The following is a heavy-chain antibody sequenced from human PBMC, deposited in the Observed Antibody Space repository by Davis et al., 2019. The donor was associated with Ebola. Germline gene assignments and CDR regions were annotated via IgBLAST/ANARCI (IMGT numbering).Heavy chain of an antibody. V-gene: IGHV4-59*01. Sequence: MPSETLSLTCTVSGGSISSYYWSWIRQPPGKGLEWIGYFYYSGSTNYNPSLKSRVTISVDTSKNQFSLKLSSVTAADTAVYYCARVSYYYYGMDVWGKGTTVTVSS. J-gene: IGHJ6*04. CDR2: FYYSGST. CDR3: ARVSYYYYGMDV. CDR1: GGSISSYY.